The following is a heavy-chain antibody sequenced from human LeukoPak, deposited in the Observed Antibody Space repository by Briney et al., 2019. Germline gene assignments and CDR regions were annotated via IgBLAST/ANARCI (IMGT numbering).Heavy chain of an antibody. J-gene: IGHJ4*02. V-gene: IGHV1-2*02. Sequence: ASVKVSCKASGYTFTGYYMHWVRQAPGRGLEWMGWINPNSGGTNYAQKFQGRVTMTRDTSISTAYMELSRLRSDDTAVYYCARSDYYDSSGYYTYNDYWGQGTLVTVSS. CDR1: GYTFTGYY. CDR3: ARSDYYDSSGYYTYNDY. CDR2: INPNSGGT. D-gene: IGHD3-22*01.